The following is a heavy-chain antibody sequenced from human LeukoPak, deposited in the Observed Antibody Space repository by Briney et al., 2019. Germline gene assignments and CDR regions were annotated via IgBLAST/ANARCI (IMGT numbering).Heavy chain of an antibody. CDR2: IYYSGST. D-gene: IGHD6-19*01. V-gene: IGHV4-59*01. J-gene: IGHJ3*02. CDR3: ARGGGWLLRVSGAFDI. CDR1: GGSISSYY. Sequence: SETLSLTCTVSGGSISSYYWSWIRQPPGKGLEWIGYIYYSGSTNYNPSLKSRVTISVDTSKNQFSLKLSSVTAADTAVYYCARGGGWLLRVSGAFDIWGQGTMVTVSS.